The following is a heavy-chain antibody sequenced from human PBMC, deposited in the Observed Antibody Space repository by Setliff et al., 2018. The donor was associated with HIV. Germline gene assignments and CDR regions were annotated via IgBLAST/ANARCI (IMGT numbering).Heavy chain of an antibody. D-gene: IGHD3-10*01. V-gene: IGHV1-8*02. Sequence: ASVKVSCKPSGYTFTNYDINWVRQAAGQGLEWMGWMNPDSRNTGYAQRFEGSVTMTWDTSTSTAYMELSSLRSDDTAVYYCTNRGGSGTNVGNWFDPWGQGTLVTVSS. CDR2: MNPDSRNT. CDR3: TNRGGSGTNVGNWFDP. CDR1: GYTFTNYD. J-gene: IGHJ5*02.